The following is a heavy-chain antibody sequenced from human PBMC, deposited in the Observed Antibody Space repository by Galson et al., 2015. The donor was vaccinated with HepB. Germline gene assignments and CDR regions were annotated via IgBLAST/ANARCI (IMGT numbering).Heavy chain of an antibody. Sequence: SLRLSCAASGFTFDDYAMDWVRQAPGKGLEWVSGISWNSGSIGYADSVKGRFTISRDNAKNSLYLQMNNLRVEDTALYYCAKAPDQLCDSTNCYAPFFEHWGQGTLVTVSS. D-gene: IGHD2-2*01. J-gene: IGHJ4*02. V-gene: IGHV3-9*01. CDR3: AKAPDQLCDSTNCYAPFFEH. CDR1: GFTFDDYA. CDR2: ISWNSGSI.